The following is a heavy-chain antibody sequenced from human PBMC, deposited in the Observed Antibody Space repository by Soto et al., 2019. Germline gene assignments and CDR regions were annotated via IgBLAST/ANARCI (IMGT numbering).Heavy chain of an antibody. CDR3: ARHVAVARTGGFDS. CDR1: GGSISDNW. CDR2: VYHSGTT. J-gene: IGHJ4*02. Sequence: QVQLQESGPGLVKPSGTLSLTCAVSGGSISDNWWSWVRQPPGKGLVWIGEVYHSGTTYYNPSLKSRVNISLDKAASQISLTLNSVTAVDTAVYYCARHVAVARTGGFDSWGQGTLVTVSS. V-gene: IGHV4-4*02. D-gene: IGHD2-21*01.